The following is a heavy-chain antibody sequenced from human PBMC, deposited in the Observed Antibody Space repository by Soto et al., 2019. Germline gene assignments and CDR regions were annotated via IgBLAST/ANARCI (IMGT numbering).Heavy chain of an antibody. CDR1: GFTFSSYS. CDR2: ISSSSSTI. Sequence: PGGSLRLSCAASGFTFSSYSMNWVRQAPGKGLEWVSYISSSSSTIYYADSVKGRFTISRDNAKNSLYLQMNSLRAEDTAVYYCARNEQQLVRAFDIWGQGTMVTVSS. D-gene: IGHD6-13*01. V-gene: IGHV3-48*01. CDR3: ARNEQQLVRAFDI. J-gene: IGHJ3*02.